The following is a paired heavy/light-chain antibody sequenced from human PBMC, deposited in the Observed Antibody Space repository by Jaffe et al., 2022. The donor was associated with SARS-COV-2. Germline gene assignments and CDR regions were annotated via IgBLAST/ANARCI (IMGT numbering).Light chain of an antibody. Sequence: DVVLTQSPLSLPVTLGQPASISCRSTQSLVYGDGNTFLSWFQQRPGQSPRRLINKVSNRDSGVPDRFSGSGSGTDFTLKISRVEAEDVGVYYCMQHTHWPHTFGGGTKVEIK. V-gene: IGKV2-30*01. CDR2: KVS. CDR3: MQHTHWPHT. CDR1: QSLVYGDGNTF. J-gene: IGKJ4*01.
Heavy chain of an antibody. CDR1: GFAFSISW. CDR3: TGDGGVY. V-gene: IGHV3-7*03. Sequence: EVQLVDSGGGLVQPGGSLRLSCAASGFAFSISWMHWIRQAPGKGLEWVAHINPDGSRRYYVDSIKGRFAVSRDNAKNSLHLEMNSLRADDTAVYYCTGDGGVYWGQGTLVTVSS. J-gene: IGHJ4*02. CDR2: INPDGSRR. D-gene: IGHD2-8*01.